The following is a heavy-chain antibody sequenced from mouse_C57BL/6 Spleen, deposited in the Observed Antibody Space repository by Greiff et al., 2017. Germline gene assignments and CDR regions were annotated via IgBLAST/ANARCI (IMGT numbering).Heavy chain of an antibody. V-gene: IGHV1-80*01. Sequence: VMLVESGAELVKPGASVKISCKASGYAFSSYWMNWVKQRPGKGLEWIGQIYPGDGDTNYNGKFKGKATLTADKSSSTAYMQLSSLTSEDSAVYFCARCYGPYYAMDYWGQGTSVTVSS. CDR2: IYPGDGDT. CDR1: GYAFSSYW. CDR3: ARCYGPYYAMDY. D-gene: IGHD1-1*02. J-gene: IGHJ4*01.